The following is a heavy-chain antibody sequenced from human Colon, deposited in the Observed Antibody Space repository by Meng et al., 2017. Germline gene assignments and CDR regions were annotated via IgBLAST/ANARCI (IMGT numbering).Heavy chain of an antibody. V-gene: IGHV4-34*01. D-gene: IGHD1-26*01. J-gene: IGHJ4*02. CDR3: ARDHMGSLDY. Sequence: QVQLQQWGAGLLKPSETLSLTCAVYGGSFSGYYWSWIRQPPGKGLEWIGEINHSGSTNYNPSLKSRVTISVDTSKNQFSLKLSSVTAADTAVYYCARDHMGSLDYWGQGILVTVSS. CDR1: GGSFSGYY. CDR2: INHSGST.